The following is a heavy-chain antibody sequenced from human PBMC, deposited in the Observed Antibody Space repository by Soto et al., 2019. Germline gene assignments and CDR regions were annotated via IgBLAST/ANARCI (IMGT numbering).Heavy chain of an antibody. D-gene: IGHD3-10*01. J-gene: IGHJ5*02. V-gene: IGHV4-34*01. CDR2: INHSGST. CDR3: ARSGVLLWFGYWFDP. Sequence: SETLSLTCAVHGGSFNGYYWSWIRQPPGKGLEWIGEINHSGSTNYNPSLKSRVTISVDTSKNQFSLKLSSVTAADTAVYYCARSGVLLWFGYWFDPWGQGTLVTVSS. CDR1: GGSFNGYY.